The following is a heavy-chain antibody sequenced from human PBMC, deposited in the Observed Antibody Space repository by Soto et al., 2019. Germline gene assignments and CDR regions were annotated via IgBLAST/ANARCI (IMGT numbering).Heavy chain of an antibody. Sequence: SETLSLTCAVYGGSFSGYYWSWIRQPPGKGLEWIGEINHSGSTNYNPSLKSRVTISVDTSKNQFSLKLSSVTAADTAVYYCARGLDATGATVTTFREFDYWGQGTLVTVSS. D-gene: IGHD4-17*01. V-gene: IGHV4-34*01. CDR1: GGSFSGYY. J-gene: IGHJ4*02. CDR2: INHSGST. CDR3: ARGLDATGATVTTFREFDY.